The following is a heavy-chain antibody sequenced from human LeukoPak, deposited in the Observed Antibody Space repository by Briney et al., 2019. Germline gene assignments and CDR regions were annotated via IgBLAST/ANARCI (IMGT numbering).Heavy chain of an antibody. CDR1: GGSISSSYW. CDR3: ARDDEYSGYDY. V-gene: IGHV4-4*02. CDR2: IYHSGST. D-gene: IGHD5-12*01. J-gene: IGHJ4*02. Sequence: SETLSLTCAVSGGSISSSYWRSWVRQPPGKGLEWIGEIYHSGSTNYNASLKSRVNISVDKSKNQFSLKLSSVTAADTAVYYCARDDEYSGYDYWGQGTLVTVSS.